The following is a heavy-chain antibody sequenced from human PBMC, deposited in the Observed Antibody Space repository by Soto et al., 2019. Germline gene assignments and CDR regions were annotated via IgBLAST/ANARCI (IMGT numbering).Heavy chain of an antibody. CDR3: ARGGEKAAGYVGEFDP. V-gene: IGHV4-31*03. CDR2: IYYSGST. Sequence: SETLSLTCTVSGGSISSGGYYWSWIRQHPGKGLEWIGYIYYSGSTYYNPSLKSRVTISVDTSKNQFSLKLSSVTAADTAVYYCARGGEKAAGYVGEFDPWGQGTLVTVSS. J-gene: IGHJ5*02. D-gene: IGHD6-13*01. CDR1: GGSISSGGYY.